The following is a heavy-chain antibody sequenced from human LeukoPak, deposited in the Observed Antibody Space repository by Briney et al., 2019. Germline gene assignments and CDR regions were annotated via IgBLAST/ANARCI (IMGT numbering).Heavy chain of an antibody. V-gene: IGHV3-30*02. CDR1: GFTFSSYG. CDR2: IRYDGSNK. D-gene: IGHD3-10*01. Sequence: PGGSLRLSCAASGFTFSSYGMHWVRQAPGKGLEWVAFIRYDGSNKYYADSVKGRFTISRDNSKNTLYLQMNSLRAEDTAVYYCAKDDYYGSGTYSFDYWGQGTLVTVSS. CDR3: AKDDYYGSGTYSFDY. J-gene: IGHJ4*02.